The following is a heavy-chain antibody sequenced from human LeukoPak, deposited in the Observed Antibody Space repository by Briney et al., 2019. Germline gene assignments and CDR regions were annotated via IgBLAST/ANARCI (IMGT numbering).Heavy chain of an antibody. CDR1: GFTIGSYA. CDR3: SKANGWGEDDDFDI. J-gene: IGHJ3*02. D-gene: IGHD3-10*01. Sequence: GGSLRLSCAASGFTIGSYAMNWVRQAPGKGLEWVGIISYDGSNKNYADYVKGQFTISRDNSKKTMYLQMNSLRVEDTAVYYCSKANGWGEDDDFDIWGQGTMVTVSS. CDR2: ISYDGSNK. V-gene: IGHV3-30*18.